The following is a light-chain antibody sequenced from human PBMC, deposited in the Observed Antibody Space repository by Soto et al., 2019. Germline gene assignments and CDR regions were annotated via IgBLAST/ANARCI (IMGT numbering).Light chain of an antibody. Sequence: EIVLTQSPGTLSLSPGERATLSCRASQSLGSNYLAWYQQKPGQAPRLLIYGASSRATGVPDRFSGSGSGTDFTLTISRLEPEDFAVYYCQQFGGSPPLTFGPGNKVDIK. J-gene: IGKJ3*01. V-gene: IGKV3-20*01. CDR2: GAS. CDR3: QQFGGSPPLT. CDR1: QSLGSNY.